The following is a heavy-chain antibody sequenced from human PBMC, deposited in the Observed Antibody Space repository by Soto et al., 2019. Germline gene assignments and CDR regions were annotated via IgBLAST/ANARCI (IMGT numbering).Heavy chain of an antibody. D-gene: IGHD6-6*01. V-gene: IGHV1-2*04. CDR1: GYTFTGYY. Sequence: ASVKVSCKASGYTFTGYYLHWVRQAPGQGLEWMGWINPNSGGTNYAQKFQGWVTMTRDTSISTAYMELSRLTSDDTAVYYCARAGAARDNWFDPWGQGTLVTVSS. CDR3: ARAGAARDNWFDP. CDR2: INPNSGGT. J-gene: IGHJ5*02.